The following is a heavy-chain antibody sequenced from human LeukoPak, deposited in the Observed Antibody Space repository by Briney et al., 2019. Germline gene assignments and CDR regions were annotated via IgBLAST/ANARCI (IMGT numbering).Heavy chain of an antibody. D-gene: IGHD5-12*01. J-gene: IGHJ5*02. Sequence: GGSLRLSCAASGFSFSSYSMNWVRQAPGKGLEWVSYISSSSTIIYYADSVKSRFTISRDNAKNSLYLQMNSLRDEDTAVYYCARDSNPSVATIDRFDPWGQGTLVTVSS. V-gene: IGHV3-48*02. CDR2: ISSSSTII. CDR3: ARDSNPSVATIDRFDP. CDR1: GFSFSSYS.